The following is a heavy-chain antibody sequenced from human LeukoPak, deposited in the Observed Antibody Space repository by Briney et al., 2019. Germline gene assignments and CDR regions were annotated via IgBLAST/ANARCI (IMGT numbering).Heavy chain of an antibody. CDR3: ARDYGDYNYYGMDV. CDR1: GFTFSSYA. CDR2: ILDDGSNK. Sequence: GGSLRLSCAASGFTFSSYAMHWFRQAPGKGLEWVAVILDDGSNKYDADSVKGRFTISRDNSKHTLYRQMNSLRAEDTAVYYCARDYGDYNYYGMDVWGQGTTVTVSS. V-gene: IGHV3-30*04. J-gene: IGHJ6*02. D-gene: IGHD4-17*01.